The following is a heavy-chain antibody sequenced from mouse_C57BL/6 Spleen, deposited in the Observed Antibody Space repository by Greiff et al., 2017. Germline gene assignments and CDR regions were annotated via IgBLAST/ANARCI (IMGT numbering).Heavy chain of an antibody. CDR3: ARPAHYYGRSYEFAY. Sequence: DVQLQESGPGLVKPSQSLSLTCSVTGYSITSGYYWNWIRQFPGNKLEWMGYISYDGSNNYNPSLKNRISITRDTSKNQFFLKLNSVTTEDTATYYCARPAHYYGRSYEFAYWGQGTLVTVSA. CDR1: GYSITSGYY. J-gene: IGHJ3*01. V-gene: IGHV3-6*01. D-gene: IGHD1-1*01. CDR2: ISYDGSN.